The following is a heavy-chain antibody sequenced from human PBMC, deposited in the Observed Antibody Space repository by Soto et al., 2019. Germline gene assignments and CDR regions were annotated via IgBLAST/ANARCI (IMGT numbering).Heavy chain of an antibody. V-gene: IGHV1-46*01. Sequence: GASVNVSCKAPVYTFTTYYMHWVRQAPGQGLEWRGVSNPRGGSTSYAQNFQGRGTMTRDTSGSAGGMELNSVGSEDKAEYYRWRGGIYYATRGYFDSWGQGTPAPVSS. J-gene: IGHJ4*02. CDR1: VYTFTTYY. CDR3: WRGGIYYATRGYFDS. D-gene: IGHD2-8*02. CDR2: SNPRGGST.